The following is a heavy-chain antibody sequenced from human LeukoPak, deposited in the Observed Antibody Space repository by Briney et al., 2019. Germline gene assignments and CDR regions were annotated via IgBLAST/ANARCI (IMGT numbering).Heavy chain of an antibody. CDR1: GGSVSSYY. Sequence: PSETLSLTCTVPGGSVSSYYWSWIRQPAGKGLEWIGRIYTSGRSDYNPYLKSRVTMSVDTSKNQFSLKLSSVTAADTAVYYCARDKVRDSSGYYDAFDIWGQGTMVTISS. J-gene: IGHJ3*02. V-gene: IGHV4-4*07. CDR3: ARDKVRDSSGYYDAFDI. CDR2: IYTSGRS. D-gene: IGHD3-22*01.